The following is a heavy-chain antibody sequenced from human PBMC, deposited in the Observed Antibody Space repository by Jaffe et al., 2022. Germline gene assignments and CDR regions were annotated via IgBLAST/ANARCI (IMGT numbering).Heavy chain of an antibody. D-gene: IGHD4-17*01. J-gene: IGHJ5*02. CDR3: ARERFYGDYASGNHPWGFDP. Sequence: EVQLVESGGGLVQPGGSLRLSCAASGFTFSSYSMNWVRQAPGKGLEWVSYISSSSSTIYYADSVKGRFTISRDNAKNSLYLQMNSLRAEDTAVYYCARERFYGDYASGNHPWGFDPWGQGTLVTVSS. CDR2: ISSSSSTI. CDR1: GFTFSSYS. V-gene: IGHV3-48*01.